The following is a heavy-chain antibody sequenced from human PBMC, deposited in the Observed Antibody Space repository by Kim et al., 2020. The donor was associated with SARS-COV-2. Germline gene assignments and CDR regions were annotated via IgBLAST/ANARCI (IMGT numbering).Heavy chain of an antibody. CDR1: GYSFTTHG. J-gene: IGHJ5*01. Sequence: ASVKVSCKASGYSFTTHGMNWVRQAPGQGLEWMGWINTDSGRPTYAQGFTGRFVFSLDTSVSTAYLEITNLKAEDTAFHYCAREPYRFDSWGQGTLVTVSS. CDR2: INTDSGRP. D-gene: IGHD4-4*01. CDR3: AREPYRFDS. V-gene: IGHV7-4-1*02.